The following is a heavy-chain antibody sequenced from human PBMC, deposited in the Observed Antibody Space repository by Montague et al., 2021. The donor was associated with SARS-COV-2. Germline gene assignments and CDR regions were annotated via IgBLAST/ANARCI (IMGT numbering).Heavy chain of an antibody. D-gene: IGHD3-10*01. CDR2: KRKN. Sequence: KRKNDYAVSVKSRITINPDTSKNQFSLQLNSVTPEDTAVYYCARGIWFGELLTGYYYYGMDVWGQGATVTVSS. CDR3: ARGIWFGELLTGYYYYGMDV. J-gene: IGHJ6*02. V-gene: IGHV6-1*01.